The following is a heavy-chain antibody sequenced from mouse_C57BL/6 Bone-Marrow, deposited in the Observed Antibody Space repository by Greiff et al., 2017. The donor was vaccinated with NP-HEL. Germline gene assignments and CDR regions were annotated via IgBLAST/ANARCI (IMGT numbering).Heavy chain of an antibody. CDR2: IDPENGDT. CDR3: TLDWLDY. V-gene: IGHV14-4*01. D-gene: IGHD4-1*01. J-gene: IGHJ2*01. CDR1: GFNIKDDY. Sequence: VQLQQSGAELVRPGASVKLSCTASGFNIKDDYMHWVKQRPEQGLEWIGWIDPENGDTEYASKFQGKATITADTSSNTAYLQLSSLTSEDTAVYYCTLDWLDYWGQGTTLTVSS.